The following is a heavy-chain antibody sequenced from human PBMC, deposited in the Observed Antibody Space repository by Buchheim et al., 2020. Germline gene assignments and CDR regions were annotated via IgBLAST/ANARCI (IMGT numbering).Heavy chain of an antibody. CDR1: GYSFSTFW. CDR2: IHLGDSDT. Sequence: ELQLVQSGAEVKKPGESLKISCKASGYSFSTFWIAWVRQMPGKGLEWMGVIHLGDSDTRYSPSFEGQVTISADKSDSTAYPQWRSLKASDSAMYYCANYDSSGYVACWGLGTL. V-gene: IGHV5-51*01. D-gene: IGHD3-22*01. CDR3: ANYDSSGYVAC. J-gene: IGHJ4*02.